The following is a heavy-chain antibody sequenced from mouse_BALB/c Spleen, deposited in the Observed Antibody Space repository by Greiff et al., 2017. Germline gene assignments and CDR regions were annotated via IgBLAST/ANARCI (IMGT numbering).Heavy chain of an antibody. CDR1: GFTFSSYA. V-gene: IGHV5-9-4*01. J-gene: IGHJ1*01. Sequence: EVQGVESGGGLVKPGGSLKLSCAASGFTFSSYAMSWVRQSPEKRLEWVAEISSGGSYTYYPDTVTGRFTISRDNAKNTLYLEMSSLRSEDTAMYYCARQGNDWYFDVWGAGTTVTVSS. CDR3: ARQGNDWYFDV. D-gene: IGHD2-1*01. CDR2: ISSGGSYT.